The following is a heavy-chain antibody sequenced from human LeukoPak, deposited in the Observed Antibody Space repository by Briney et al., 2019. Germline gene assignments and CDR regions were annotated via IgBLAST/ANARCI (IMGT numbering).Heavy chain of an antibody. CDR2: ISGSGGST. CDR3: ARDLFMLGGYVSTY. D-gene: IGHD2/OR15-2a*01. Sequence: QPGGSLRLTCAASGFTFSSYAMNWVRHPPPKGLEWVSAISGSGGSTYYADSVKGRFTISRDNSKNTLYLQMNSLRAEDTAVYYCARDLFMLGGYVSTYWGEGTLVSVSS. CDR1: GFTFSSYA. J-gene: IGHJ4*02. V-gene: IGHV3-23*01.